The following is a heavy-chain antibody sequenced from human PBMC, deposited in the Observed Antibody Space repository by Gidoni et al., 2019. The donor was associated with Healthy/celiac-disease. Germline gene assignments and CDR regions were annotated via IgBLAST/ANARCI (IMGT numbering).Heavy chain of an antibody. V-gene: IGHV3-73*02. CDR2: IRSKANSYAT. Sequence: EVQLVESGGGLVQPGGSLKLPCAASVFTFSGSALHWVRQASGKGLEWVGRIRSKANSYATAYAASVKGRFTISRDDSKNTAYLQMNSLKTEDTAVYYCTRHLRGGSWHTYYMDVWGKGTTVTVSS. CDR1: VFTFSGSA. J-gene: IGHJ6*03. CDR3: TRHLRGGSWHTYYMDV. D-gene: IGHD2-15*01.